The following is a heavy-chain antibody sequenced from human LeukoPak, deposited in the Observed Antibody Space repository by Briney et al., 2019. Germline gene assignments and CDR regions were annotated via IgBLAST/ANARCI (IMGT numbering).Heavy chain of an antibody. CDR3: ARPYYYYMDV. CDR2: IYYSGNT. J-gene: IGHJ6*03. V-gene: IGHV4-4*02. CDR1: GFTFSSYSM. Sequence: GSLRLSCAASGFTFSSYSMNWVRQPPGKGLEWIGEIYYSGNTNYNPSLKSRVTISVDKSKNQFSLKLSSVTAADTAVYYCARPYYYYMDVWGKGTTVTVSS.